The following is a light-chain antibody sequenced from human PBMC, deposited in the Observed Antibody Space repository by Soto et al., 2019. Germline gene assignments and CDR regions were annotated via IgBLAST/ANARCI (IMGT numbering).Light chain of an antibody. CDR3: QQYGSSRT. J-gene: IGKJ1*01. V-gene: IGKV3-20*01. Sequence: IVMTQSPATLSVSPGERATLSCRASQGVISKLAWYQQKPGQAPRRLIYGASTRATDVPDRFSGSGSGTDFTLTITRLEPEDFAIYYCQQYGSSRTFGQGTKVDIK. CDR2: GAS. CDR1: QGVISK.